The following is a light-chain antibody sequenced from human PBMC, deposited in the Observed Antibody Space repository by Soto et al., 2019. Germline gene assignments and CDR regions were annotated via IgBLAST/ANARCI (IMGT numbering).Light chain of an antibody. CDR2: NNN. CDR1: SSNIGGNP. J-gene: IGLJ3*02. V-gene: IGLV1-44*01. CDR3: AAWHDSLNGPV. Sequence: QSVLTQPPSASGTPGQRVTISCSGSSSNIGGNPVNWYQQLPGTAPKLLIYNNNQRPSGVPDRFSGSKSGTSASLAISGIQSEDEADYYCAAWHDSLNGPVFGGGTKLTVL.